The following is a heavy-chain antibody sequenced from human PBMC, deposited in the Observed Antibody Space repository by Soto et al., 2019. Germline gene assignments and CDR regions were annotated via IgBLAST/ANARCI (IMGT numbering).Heavy chain of an antibody. Sequence: SETLSLTCTVSGGSISSYYWSWIRQPPGKGLEWIGYIYYSGSTNYNPSLKSRVTISVDTSKNQFSLKLSSVTAADTAVYYCAGNILGSKWFGDLIFDYWGQGTLVTVSS. CDR1: GGSISSYY. D-gene: IGHD3-10*01. J-gene: IGHJ4*02. CDR2: IYYSGST. V-gene: IGHV4-59*08. CDR3: AGNILGSKWFGDLIFDY.